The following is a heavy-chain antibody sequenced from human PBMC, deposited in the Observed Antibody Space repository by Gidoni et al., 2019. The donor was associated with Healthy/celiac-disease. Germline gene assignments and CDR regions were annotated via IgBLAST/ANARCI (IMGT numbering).Heavy chain of an antibody. CDR1: GFPFSSYA. Sequence: QVQLVESGGGVVQPGRSLRLSCAASGFPFSSYAMHWVRQAPGKGLEWVAVISYDGSNKYYADSVKGRFTISRDNSKNTLYLQMNSLRAEDTAVYYCAREFGELSVYFDYWGQGTLVTVSS. CDR3: AREFGELSVYFDY. V-gene: IGHV3-30-3*01. J-gene: IGHJ4*02. D-gene: IGHD3-10*01. CDR2: ISYDGSNK.